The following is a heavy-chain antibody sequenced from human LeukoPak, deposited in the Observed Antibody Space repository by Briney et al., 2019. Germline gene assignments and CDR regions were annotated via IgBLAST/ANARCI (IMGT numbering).Heavy chain of an antibody. CDR1: GFTFSSYA. J-gene: IGHJ4*02. V-gene: IGHV3-30-3*01. CDR3: AREGRTAAGPDY. CDR2: ISYDGSNK. Sequence: GRSLRLSCAASGFTFSSYAMHWVRQAPGKGLEWVAVISYDGSNKYYADSVKGRFTISRDNSKNTLYLQMNSLRAEDTAVYYCAREGRTAAGPDYWGQGTLVTVSS. D-gene: IGHD6-13*01.